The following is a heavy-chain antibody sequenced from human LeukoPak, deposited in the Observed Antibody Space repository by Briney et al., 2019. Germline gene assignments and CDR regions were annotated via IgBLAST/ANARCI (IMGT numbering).Heavy chain of an antibody. J-gene: IGHJ5*02. CDR2: INHSGST. D-gene: IGHD1-14*01. CDR1: GGSFSGYY. CDR3: ARVLNRRPASEQAKGFDP. V-gene: IGHV4-34*01. Sequence: PSETLSLTCAVYGGSFSGYYWSWIRQPPGKGLEWIGEINHSGSTNYNPSLKSRVTISVDTSKNQFSLKLSSVTAADTAVYYCARVLNRRPASEQAKGFDPWGQGTLVTVSP.